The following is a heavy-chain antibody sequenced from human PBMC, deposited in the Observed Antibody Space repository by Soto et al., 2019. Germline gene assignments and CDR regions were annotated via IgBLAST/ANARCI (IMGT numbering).Heavy chain of an antibody. CDR1: GFTFSNAW. D-gene: IGHD3-3*01. V-gene: IGHV3-15*01. J-gene: IGHJ4*02. CDR3: TADHWS. Sequence: PVGSLRLSCAASGFTFSNAWMSWVRQALGKGLEWVGRIKSKTDGGTTDYAAPVKGRFTISRDDSKNTLYLQMSSLKIEDAAVYFCTADHWSWGQGTLVTVSS. CDR2: IKSKTDGGTT.